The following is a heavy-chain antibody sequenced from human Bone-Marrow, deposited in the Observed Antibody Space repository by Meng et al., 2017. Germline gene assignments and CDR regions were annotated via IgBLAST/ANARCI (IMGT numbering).Heavy chain of an antibody. D-gene: IGHD3-16*02. Sequence: LVHVVAEVKKPGASGKFARQASGVTFSSYAISWGRQAPGKGLEWMGGIIPIFGTANYAQKFQGRVTITADKSTSTAYMELSSLRSEDTAVYYCARGHTDDYVWGSYRFDYWGQGTLVTVSS. J-gene: IGHJ4*02. CDR3: ARGHTDDYVWGSYRFDY. CDR1: GVTFSSYA. CDR2: IIPIFGTA. V-gene: IGHV1-69*06.